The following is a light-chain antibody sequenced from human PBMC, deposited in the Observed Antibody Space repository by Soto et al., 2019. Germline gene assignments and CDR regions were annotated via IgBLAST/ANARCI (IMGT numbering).Light chain of an antibody. CDR3: QQSYISPYT. V-gene: IGKV1-39*01. CDR1: QSISSY. CDR2: AAS. J-gene: IGKJ2*01. Sequence: DIQMTQSPSSLSASVGDIVPITCRASQSISSYVKWYQQKPGKAPNLLIYAASSLQSGVPSRFSGSGSGTDFTLTISSLQPEDFATYYCQQSYISPYTCGQGTKLEIK.